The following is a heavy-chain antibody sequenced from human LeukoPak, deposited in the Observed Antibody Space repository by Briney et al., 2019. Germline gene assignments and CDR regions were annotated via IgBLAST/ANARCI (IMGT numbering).Heavy chain of an antibody. D-gene: IGHD6-13*01. CDR3: ASLKAAAGTDGGYYYYYGMDV. CDR1: GGSISSSNW. V-gene: IGHV4-4*02. J-gene: IGHJ6*04. Sequence: SGTLSLTCAVSGGSISSSNWWSWVRQPPGKGLEWIGEIYHSGSTNYNPSLKSRVTISVDKSKNQFSLKLSSVTAADTAVYYCASLKAAAGTDGGYYYYYGMDVWGKGTTVTVSS. CDR2: IYHSGST.